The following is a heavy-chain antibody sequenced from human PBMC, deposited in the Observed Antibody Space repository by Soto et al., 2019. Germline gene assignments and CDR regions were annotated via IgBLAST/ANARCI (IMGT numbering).Heavy chain of an antibody. CDR1: GFTFSSYG. J-gene: IGHJ4*02. CDR3: VSGDPDYYDSSGYAY. CDR2: ISYDGSNK. V-gene: IGHV3-30*03. Sequence: QVQLVESGGGVVQPGRSLRLSCAAAGFTFSSYGMHWVRQAPGKGLEWVAVISYDGSNKYYADSVKGRFTISRDNSKNTLYLQMNSLRAEDTAVYYCVSGDPDYYDSSGYAYWGQGTLVTVSS. D-gene: IGHD3-22*01.